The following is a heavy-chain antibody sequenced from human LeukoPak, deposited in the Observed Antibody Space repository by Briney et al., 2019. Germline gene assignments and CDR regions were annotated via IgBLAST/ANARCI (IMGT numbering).Heavy chain of an antibody. J-gene: IGHJ4*02. D-gene: IGHD3-16*02. V-gene: IGHV3-7*01. Sequence: GGSLRLSCAASGFTFCAYWMSWFRQAPGKGPEWVASIKDDGSAQFYVDSLEGRFTISRDNAKNTLYLQMDTMRVEDTAVYYCARHIVGEQNFDYWSQGTLVTVSS. CDR3: ARHIVGEQNFDY. CDR1: GFTFCAYW. CDR2: IKDDGSAQ.